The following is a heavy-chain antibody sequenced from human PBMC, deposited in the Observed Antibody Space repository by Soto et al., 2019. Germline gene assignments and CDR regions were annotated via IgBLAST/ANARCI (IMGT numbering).Heavy chain of an antibody. V-gene: IGHV3-53*01. CDR1: GMTVSGKKY. CDR3: ATWLQREHAYDV. D-gene: IGHD1-1*01. Sequence: RLSCAVVGMTVSGKKYVAWVRQAPGKGLEWVSGVYDADGKYYADSVKGRFTTSRDSSKTIVYLEMNDLGPEDTAIYYCATWLQREHAYDVWGQGTTVTVSS. CDR2: VYDADGK. J-gene: IGHJ3*01.